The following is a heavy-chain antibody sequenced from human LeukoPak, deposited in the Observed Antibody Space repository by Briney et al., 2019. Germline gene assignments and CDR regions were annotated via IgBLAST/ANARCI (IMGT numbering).Heavy chain of an antibody. Sequence: KXXCKASGXXFXXYGXSWVRQXPXQGLEWMGWISAYNGNTNYAQKLQGRVTMTTDTSTSTAYMELRSLRSDDTAVYYCARDRSHSFDYWGQGTLVTVSS. CDR1: GXXFXXYG. CDR2: ISAYNGNT. J-gene: IGHJ4*02. V-gene: IGHV1-18*01. CDR3: ARDRSHSFDY.